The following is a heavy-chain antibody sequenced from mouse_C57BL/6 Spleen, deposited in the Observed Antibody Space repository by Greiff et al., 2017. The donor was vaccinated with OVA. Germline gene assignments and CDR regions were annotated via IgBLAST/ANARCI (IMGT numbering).Heavy chain of an antibody. CDR2: INPSTGGT. CDR3: ARRSSHYAMDY. V-gene: IGHV1-42*01. Sequence: EVQLKESGPELVKPGASVKISCKASGYSFTGYYMNWVKKSPEKSLEWIGEINPSTGGTTYNQKFKAKATLTVDKSSSTAYMQLKSLTSEDSAVYYCARRSSHYAMDYWGQGTSVTVSS. D-gene: IGHD1-3*01. J-gene: IGHJ4*01. CDR1: GYSFTGYY.